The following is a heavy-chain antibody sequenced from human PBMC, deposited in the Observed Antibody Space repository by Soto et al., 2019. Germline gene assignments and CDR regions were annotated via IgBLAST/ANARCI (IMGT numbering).Heavy chain of an antibody. CDR3: ANSPAYYDSSGYYYYSYGMDG. V-gene: IGHV6-1*01. D-gene: IGHD3-22*01. CDR2: TYYRSKWYN. CDR1: GDNDSSNSAA. J-gene: IGHJ6*02. Sequence: SQTLPLTCAISGDNDSSNSAACTCIRQSPSRGLEWLGRTYYRSKWYNDYAVSVKSRITINPDTSKNQFSLQLNSVTPEDTAVYYCANSPAYYDSSGYYYYSYGMDGWGQGTTVTVSS.